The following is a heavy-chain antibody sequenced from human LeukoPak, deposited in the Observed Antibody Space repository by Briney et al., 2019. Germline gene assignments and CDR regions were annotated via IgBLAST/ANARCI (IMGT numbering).Heavy chain of an antibody. J-gene: IGHJ4*02. D-gene: IGHD1-1*01. Sequence: ASVKVSCQASGHKFTDYYLHWVRQAPGQGLEWMGWIHPGTGDPNYAQKFQGRVTVTRDTSISTVYMELIRLRSDDTAVYYCASYAAGYNWLKVWGQGTLVTVSS. CDR3: ASYAAGYNWLKV. CDR2: IHPGTGDP. CDR1: GHKFTDYY. V-gene: IGHV1-2*02.